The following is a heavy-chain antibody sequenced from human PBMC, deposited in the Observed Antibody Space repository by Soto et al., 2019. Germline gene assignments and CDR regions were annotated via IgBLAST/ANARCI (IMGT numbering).Heavy chain of an antibody. Sequence: QVQLVQSGAEVKKPGASVKVSCKASGYTFTGYYMHWVRQAPGQGLEWMGWINPNSGGTNYVQKFQGWVTMTRDTSISKAYMELSRLRSDDTAVYYWARSYSSGWRGWFAPWGQGTLVTVSS. CDR3: ARSYSSGWRGWFAP. D-gene: IGHD6-19*01. CDR1: GYTFTGYY. CDR2: INPNSGGT. J-gene: IGHJ5*02. V-gene: IGHV1-2*04.